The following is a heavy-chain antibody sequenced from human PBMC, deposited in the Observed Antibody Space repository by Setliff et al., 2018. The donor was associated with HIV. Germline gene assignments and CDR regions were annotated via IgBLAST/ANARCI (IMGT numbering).Heavy chain of an antibody. Sequence: GGSLRLSCTASGFTFGDYGMSWVRQAPGKGLEWVGFIRSKAYGATAEYAASVKGRFTISRDDSKNIAYLQLNSLKTEDTAVYYCTRDLGGPFDYWGQGTLVTVSS. D-gene: IGHD3-16*01. J-gene: IGHJ4*02. CDR2: IRSKAYGATA. V-gene: IGHV3-49*04. CDR1: GFTFGDYG. CDR3: TRDLGGPFDY.